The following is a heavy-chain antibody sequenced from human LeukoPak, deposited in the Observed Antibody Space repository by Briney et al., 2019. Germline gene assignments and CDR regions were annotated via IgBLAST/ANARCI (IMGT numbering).Heavy chain of an antibody. CDR2: IIPIFGTA. Sequence: SVNVSCKASGGTFSSYAISWVRQAPGQGLEWMGGIIPIFGTANYAQKFQSRVTITADESTSTAYMELSSLRSEDTAVYYCARFFYGSGGRNWFDPWGQGTLVTVSS. J-gene: IGHJ5*02. D-gene: IGHD3-10*01. CDR1: GGTFSSYA. CDR3: ARFFYGSGGRNWFDP. V-gene: IGHV1-69*13.